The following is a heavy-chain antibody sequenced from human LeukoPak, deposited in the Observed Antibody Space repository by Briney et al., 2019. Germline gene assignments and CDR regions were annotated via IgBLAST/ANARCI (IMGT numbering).Heavy chain of an antibody. CDR3: AKEVAYYDILTGYSARYYFDY. V-gene: IGHV3-23*01. CDR1: GFTFSSYA. Sequence: GGSLRLSCAASGFTFSSYAMSWVRQAPGKGLEWVSAISGSGGSTYYADSVKGRFTISRDNYKNTLYLQMTSLRAEDTAVYYCAKEVAYYDILTGYSARYYFDYWGQGTLVTVSS. J-gene: IGHJ4*02. CDR2: ISGSGGST. D-gene: IGHD3-9*01.